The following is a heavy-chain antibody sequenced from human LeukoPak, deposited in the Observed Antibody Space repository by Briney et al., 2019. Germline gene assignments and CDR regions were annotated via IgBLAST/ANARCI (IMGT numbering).Heavy chain of an antibody. V-gene: IGHV4-34*01. Sequence: SETLSLTCAVYGGSFSGYYWSWIRQPPGKGLEWIGEINHSGSTNYNPSLKSRVTISVDTSKNQFSLKLSSVTAADTAVYYCARVGYYESSGYHISVIITGYGMDVWGQGTTVTVSS. D-gene: IGHD3-22*01. CDR2: INHSGST. CDR3: ARVGYYESSGYHISVIITGYGMDV. CDR1: GGSFSGYY. J-gene: IGHJ6*02.